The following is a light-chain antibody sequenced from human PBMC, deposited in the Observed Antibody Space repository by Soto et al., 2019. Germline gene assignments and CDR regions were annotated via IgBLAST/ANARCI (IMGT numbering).Light chain of an antibody. CDR1: QSISGSH. Sequence: EIVLTQSPGTLSLSPGGRATLSCRASQSISGSHLAWYQQRPGQAPRLLIYGASSRATGIPDRFSGSGSGTDFTLTISRLEPEDFAVYFCQQYDTSPVTFGPGTKVDIK. CDR3: QQYDTSPVT. CDR2: GAS. V-gene: IGKV3-20*01. J-gene: IGKJ3*01.